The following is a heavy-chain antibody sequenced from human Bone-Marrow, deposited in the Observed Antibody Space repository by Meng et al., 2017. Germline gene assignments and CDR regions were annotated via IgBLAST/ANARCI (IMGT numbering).Heavy chain of an antibody. CDR2: IRSSGGGT. CDR3: AKVPGKAPIMIGDY. Sequence: GFTFSSYAMNWVRQAPGKGLEWVSGIRSSGGGTYYADSVKGRFTISRGNANNTFSLQMNSLRAEDTAVYYCAKVPGKAPIMIGDYWGQGSLVTVSS. CDR1: GFTFSSYA. J-gene: IGHJ4*02. V-gene: IGHV3-23*01. D-gene: IGHD3-16*01.